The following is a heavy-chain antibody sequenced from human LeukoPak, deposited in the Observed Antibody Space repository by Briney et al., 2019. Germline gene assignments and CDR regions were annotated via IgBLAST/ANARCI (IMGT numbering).Heavy chain of an antibody. Sequence: SVKVSCTASGGTFSSYAISWVRQAPGQGLEWMGGIIPIFGTANYAQKFQGRVTITADESTSTAYMELSSLRSEDTAVYYCARDKEQWLVTNYWGQGTLVTVSS. V-gene: IGHV1-69*01. CDR1: GGTFSSYA. CDR3: ARDKEQWLVTNY. J-gene: IGHJ4*02. D-gene: IGHD6-19*01. CDR2: IIPIFGTA.